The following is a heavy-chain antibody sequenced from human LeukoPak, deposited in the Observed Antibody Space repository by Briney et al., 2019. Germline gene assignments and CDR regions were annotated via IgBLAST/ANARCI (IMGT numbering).Heavy chain of an antibody. J-gene: IGHJ4*02. CDR3: AKDWSPASGRGGYFDY. V-gene: IGHV3-21*01. D-gene: IGHD6-13*01. Sequence: GGSLRLSCAASGFTFSSYSMNWVRQAPGKGLEWVSSISSSSSYIYYADSVKGRFTISRDNAKNTLYLQMNSLRAEDTAVYYCAKDWSPASGRGGYFDYWGQGTLVTVSS. CDR1: GFTFSSYS. CDR2: ISSSSSYI.